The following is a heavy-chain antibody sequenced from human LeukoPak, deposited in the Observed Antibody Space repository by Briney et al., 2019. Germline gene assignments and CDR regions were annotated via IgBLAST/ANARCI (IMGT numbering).Heavy chain of an antibody. V-gene: IGHV4-39*07. CDR1: GGSISSNIYY. Sequence: PSETLSLTCTVSGGSISSNIYYWGWIRQPPGKGLEWIGTINYDGSTYSNPSLKSRVTISVDTSKNQFSLNLRSVTAADTAVYYCARDLENWDIDNWGQGTLVTVSA. D-gene: IGHD7-27*01. J-gene: IGHJ4*02. CDR2: INYDGST. CDR3: ARDLENWDIDN.